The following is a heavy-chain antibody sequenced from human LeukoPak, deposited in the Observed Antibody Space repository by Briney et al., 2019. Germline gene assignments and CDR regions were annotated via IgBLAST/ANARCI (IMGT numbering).Heavy chain of an antibody. CDR1: GYSISSGYY. D-gene: IGHD2-2*02. J-gene: IGHJ4*02. Sequence: SETLSLTCAVSGYSISSGYYWGWIRQPPGKGREWIGSIYHSGSTYYNPSLKSRVTISVDTSKNQFSLKLSSVTAADTAVYYCAREGLNCSSTSCYTRALGYWGQGTLVTVSS. CDR3: AREGLNCSSTSCYTRALGY. CDR2: IYHSGST. V-gene: IGHV4-38-2*02.